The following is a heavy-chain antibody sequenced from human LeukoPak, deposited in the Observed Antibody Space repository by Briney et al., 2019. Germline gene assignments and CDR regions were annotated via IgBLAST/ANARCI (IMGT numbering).Heavy chain of an antibody. CDR3: AKDLRYSSPWYFDY. CDR2: IKQDGSEK. CDR1: GFTFSSYW. V-gene: IGHV3-7*01. J-gene: IGHJ4*02. Sequence: GGSLRLSCAASGFTFSSYWMSWVRQAPGKGLEWVANIKQDGSEKYYVDSVKGRFTISRDNAKNSLYLQMNSLRAEDTAVYYCAKDLRYSSPWYFDYWGQGTLVAVSS. D-gene: IGHD6-6*01.